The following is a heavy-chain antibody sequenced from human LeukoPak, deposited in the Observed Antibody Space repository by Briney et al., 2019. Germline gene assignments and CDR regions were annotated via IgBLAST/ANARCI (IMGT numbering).Heavy chain of an antibody. Sequence: KPSETLSLTCTVSGGSVTADNYFWSWTRQPPGEGLEWIGYIYYTAGSYYNPSLKSRVTMSIDASTNQFSQKLNSVTAADTAVYHCGRGLRYSESYVVEYWGLGTLVTVSS. V-gene: IGHV4-30-4*08. CDR2: IYYTAGS. CDR3: GRGLRYSESYVVEY. J-gene: IGHJ4*02. D-gene: IGHD1-26*01. CDR1: GGSVTADNYF.